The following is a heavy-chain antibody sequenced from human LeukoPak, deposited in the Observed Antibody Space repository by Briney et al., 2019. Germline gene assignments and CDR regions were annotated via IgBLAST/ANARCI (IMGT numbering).Heavy chain of an antibody. J-gene: IGHJ3*02. CDR3: AKDPLVVVTASYAFDI. Sequence: GGSLRLSCAASGFTFSSYAMSWVRQAPGKGLEWVSAISGSGGSTYYADSVKGRFTISRDNSKNTLYLQMNSLRAEDTAVYYRAKDPLVVVTASYAFDIWGQGTMVTVSS. D-gene: IGHD2-21*02. CDR1: GFTFSSYA. CDR2: ISGSGGST. V-gene: IGHV3-23*01.